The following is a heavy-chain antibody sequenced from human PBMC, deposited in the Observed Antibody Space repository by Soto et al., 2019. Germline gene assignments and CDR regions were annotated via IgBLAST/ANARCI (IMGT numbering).Heavy chain of an antibody. CDR3: ARDRPSDFWSGYYTNWFDP. CDR1: GYTFTSYA. V-gene: IGHV1-3*01. Sequence: ASVKVSCKASGYTFTSYAMHWVRQAPGQRLEWMGWINAGNGNTKYSQKFQGRVTITRDTSASTAYMELSSLRSEDTAVYYCARDRPSDFWSGYYTNWFDPWGQGTLVTVS. CDR2: INAGNGNT. J-gene: IGHJ5*02. D-gene: IGHD3-3*01.